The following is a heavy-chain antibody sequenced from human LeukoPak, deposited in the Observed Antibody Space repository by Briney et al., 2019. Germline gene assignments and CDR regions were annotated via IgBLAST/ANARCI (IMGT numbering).Heavy chain of an antibody. Sequence: GGSLRLSCAATGLTFTNHWMSWVRQTLGKGLECVAKIREDGNEKHYVDSVKGRFTISRDNAKNSLFLQMNNLRVDDTAVYYCARDYRGGWNDYWGQGTLVTVSS. CDR1: GLTFTNHW. J-gene: IGHJ4*02. CDR2: IREDGNEK. D-gene: IGHD1-26*01. V-gene: IGHV3-7*01. CDR3: ARDYRGGWNDY.